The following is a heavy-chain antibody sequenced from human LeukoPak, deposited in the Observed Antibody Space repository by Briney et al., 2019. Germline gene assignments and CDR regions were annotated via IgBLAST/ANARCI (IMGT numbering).Heavy chain of an antibody. V-gene: IGHV4-34*01. Sequence: PSETLSLTCAVYGGSFSGYYWSWIRQPPGKVLEWIGEINHSGSTNYNPSLKSRVTISVDTSKNQFSLKLSSVTAADTAVYYCAREKYCSGGSCLDYWGQGTLVTVSS. CDR1: GGSFSGYY. J-gene: IGHJ4*02. CDR3: AREKYCSGGSCLDY. D-gene: IGHD2-15*01. CDR2: INHSGST.